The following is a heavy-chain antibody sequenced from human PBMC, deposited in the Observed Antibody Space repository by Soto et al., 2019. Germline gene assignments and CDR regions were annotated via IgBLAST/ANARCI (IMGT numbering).Heavy chain of an antibody. CDR1: GYTFTSYG. D-gene: IGHD3-10*01. J-gene: IGHJ4*02. V-gene: IGHV1-18*01. CDR2: ISAYNGNT. Sequence: QVQLVQSGAEVKKPGDSVKVSCKASGYTFTSYGISWVRQAPGQGLEWMGWISAYNGNTNYAQKLQGRGTMTTDTSTRTAYMELRSLISDDTAVYDCARGGEHYCGAGSHVDYWGQGALVTVSS. CDR3: ARGGEHYCGAGSHVDY.